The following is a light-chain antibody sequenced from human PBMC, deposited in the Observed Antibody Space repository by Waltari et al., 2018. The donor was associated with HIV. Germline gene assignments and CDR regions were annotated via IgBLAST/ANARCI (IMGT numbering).Light chain of an antibody. V-gene: IGLV1-47*01. Sequence: QSVLTQPPSASVTPGQSVSISCSGSRSNIGSNYVYWYQHPPGTTPKVVIYRSDQRPSGVPDRFSGSNSGTSASLAISGLRSEDEAHYYCASWDDNLSGWVFGGGTKLTVL. CDR2: RSD. CDR1: RSNIGSNY. J-gene: IGLJ3*02. CDR3: ASWDDNLSGWV.